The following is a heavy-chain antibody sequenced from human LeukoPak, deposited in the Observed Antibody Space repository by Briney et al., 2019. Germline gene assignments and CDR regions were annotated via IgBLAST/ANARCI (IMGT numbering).Heavy chain of an antibody. J-gene: IGHJ4*02. Sequence: ASVNVSCKASGYTFTSYYMHWVRQAPGQGREWMGIINPSGGSTSYAQKFQGRVTMTRDTSTSTVYMELSSLRSEDTAVYYCARVPPGYYFDYWGQGTLVTVSS. CDR3: ARVPPGYYFDY. CDR2: INPSGGST. CDR1: GYTFTSYY. V-gene: IGHV1-46*01.